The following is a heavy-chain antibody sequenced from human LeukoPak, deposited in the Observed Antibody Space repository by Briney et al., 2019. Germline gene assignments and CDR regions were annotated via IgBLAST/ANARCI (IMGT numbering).Heavy chain of an antibody. Sequence: GGSLRLSRAASGFTFSRYWMTWVRQAPGKGLEWVASINEDGSGKHYVDSVKGRFTISRDNAQKSVYLEMNSLRAEDTAVYYCARAVTSTEGYWGQGTLVTVSS. CDR2: INEDGSGK. CDR3: ARAVTSTEGY. J-gene: IGHJ4*02. V-gene: IGHV3-7*03. CDR1: GFTFSRYW. D-gene: IGHD4-17*01.